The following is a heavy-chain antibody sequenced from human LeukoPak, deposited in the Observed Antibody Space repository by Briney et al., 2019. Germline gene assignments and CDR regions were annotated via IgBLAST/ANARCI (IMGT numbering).Heavy chain of an antibody. D-gene: IGHD3-22*01. V-gene: IGHV4-34*01. CDR3: ARDDSSGSPYNWFDP. CDR1: GGSFSGYY. J-gene: IGHJ5*02. CDR2: INHSGST. Sequence: SETLSLTCAVYGGSFSGYYWSWIRQPPGKGLEWIGEINHSGSTNYNPSLKSRVTMSVDTSKNQFSLKLSSVTAADTAVYYCARDDSSGSPYNWFDPWGQGTLVTVSS.